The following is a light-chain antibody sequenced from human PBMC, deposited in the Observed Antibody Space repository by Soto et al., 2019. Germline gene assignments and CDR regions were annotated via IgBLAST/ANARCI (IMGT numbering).Light chain of an antibody. CDR2: GAS. J-gene: IGKJ1*01. CDR1: QSVSSSY. Sequence: IVLTQSPGTLSLSPWERATLSCRASQSVSSSYLAWYQQKPGQAPRLLIYGASSRATGIPDRFSGSGSGTEFTLTISSLQSEDFAVYYCQQYSSLSWTFGQGTKVDIK. V-gene: IGKV3-20*01. CDR3: QQYSSLSWT.